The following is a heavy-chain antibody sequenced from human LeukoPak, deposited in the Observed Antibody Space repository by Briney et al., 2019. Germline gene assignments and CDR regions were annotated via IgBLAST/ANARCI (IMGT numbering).Heavy chain of an antibody. D-gene: IGHD4-17*01. Sequence: PGGSLRLSCAASGFTFSSYWMSWVRQALGKGLEWVANIKQDGSEKYYVDSVKGRFTISRDNAKNLLYLQMNSLRAEDTAVYYCARDADYGDLDYWGQGTLVTVSS. CDR1: GFTFSSYW. CDR3: ARDADYGDLDY. J-gene: IGHJ4*02. CDR2: IKQDGSEK. V-gene: IGHV3-7*03.